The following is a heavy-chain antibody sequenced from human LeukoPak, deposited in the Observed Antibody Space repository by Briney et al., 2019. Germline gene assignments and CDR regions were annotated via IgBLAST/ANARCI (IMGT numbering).Heavy chain of an antibody. CDR1: GFTFSSYS. CDR3: ARLPAAINGYFDP. V-gene: IGHV3-23*01. Sequence: GGSLRLSCAASGFTFSSYSMNWVRQAPGKGLEWVSTISGGGGSTYYADSVKGRFTISRDNSKNTLYLQMYSLGAEDTAVYYCARLPAAINGYFDPWGQGTLVTVSS. J-gene: IGHJ5*02. D-gene: IGHD2-2*01. CDR2: ISGGGGST.